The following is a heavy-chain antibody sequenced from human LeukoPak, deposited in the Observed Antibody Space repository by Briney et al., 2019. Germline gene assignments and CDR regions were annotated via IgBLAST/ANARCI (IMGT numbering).Heavy chain of an antibody. CDR1: VFPPSVYR. CDR3: SRSLEY. J-gene: IGHJ4*02. Sequence: GGSLRLSCAASVFPPSVYRMDWVRQAPGKGVEWVDNTKLDGSEQYYADSVKGRFTIFRDNAKNALYLQMNSLRAEDTAVYYCSRSLEYWGQGALVTVSS. V-gene: IGHV3-7*01. CDR2: TKLDGSEQ.